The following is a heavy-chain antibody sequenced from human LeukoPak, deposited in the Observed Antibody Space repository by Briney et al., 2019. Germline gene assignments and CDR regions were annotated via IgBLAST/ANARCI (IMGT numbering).Heavy chain of an antibody. CDR1: GGSISSSSYY. Sequence: PSETLSLTCTVSGGSISSSSYYWGWIRQPPGTGLEWIGSIYYSGSTYYNPSLKSRVTISVDTSKNQFSLKLSSVTAADTAVYYCARPTILWFGTNGWFDPWGQGTLVTVSS. V-gene: IGHV4-39*01. CDR3: ARPTILWFGTNGWFDP. J-gene: IGHJ5*02. D-gene: IGHD3-10*01. CDR2: IYYSGST.